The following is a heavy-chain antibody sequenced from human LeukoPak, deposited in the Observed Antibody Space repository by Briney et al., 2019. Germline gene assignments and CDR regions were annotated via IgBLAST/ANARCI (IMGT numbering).Heavy chain of an antibody. CDR3: ARGRAGSGYYYGTDV. J-gene: IGHJ6*02. D-gene: IGHD2-8*02. Sequence: ASVKVSCKASGYTFTGYYMHWVRQAPGQGLEWMGWINPNSGGTNYAQKFQGRVTMTSNTSISTAYMELSSLRSDDTAVYYCARGRAGSGYYYGTDVWGQGTTVTVS. CDR1: GYTFTGYY. CDR2: INPNSGGT. V-gene: IGHV1-2*02.